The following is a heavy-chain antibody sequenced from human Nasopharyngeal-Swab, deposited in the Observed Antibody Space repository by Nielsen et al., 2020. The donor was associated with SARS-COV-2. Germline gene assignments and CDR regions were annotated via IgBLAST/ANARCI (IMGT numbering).Heavy chain of an antibody. CDR1: GFTFSSYA. CDR2: ISYDGSNK. D-gene: IGHD2-8*01. CDR3: ARGADGDCFDY. V-gene: IGHV3-30*04. J-gene: IGHJ4*02. Sequence: GESLKISCAASGFTFSSYAMHWVRQAPGKGLEWVAVISYDGSNKYYADSVKGRFTISRDNSENTLYLQMNSLRAEDTAVYYCARGADGDCFDYWGQGTLVTVSS.